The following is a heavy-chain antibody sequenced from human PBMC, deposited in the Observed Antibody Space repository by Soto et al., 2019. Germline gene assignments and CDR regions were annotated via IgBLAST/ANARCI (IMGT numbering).Heavy chain of an antibody. CDR2: IYPGDSAT. V-gene: IGHV5-51*01. CDR1: GYSFTSDW. J-gene: IGHJ6*02. Sequence: EVQRVQSGAEVKKPGESLKISCKGSGYSFTSDWIVWVRQMPVKGLEWMWIIYPGDSATRYSPSFQGQVTISADKSISTASLQLSRMKASDTAMYYCARRAHCTNGVCYTSNAYGMEDWGQGTTVTFS. D-gene: IGHD2-8*01. CDR3: ARRAHCTNGVCYTSNAYGMED.